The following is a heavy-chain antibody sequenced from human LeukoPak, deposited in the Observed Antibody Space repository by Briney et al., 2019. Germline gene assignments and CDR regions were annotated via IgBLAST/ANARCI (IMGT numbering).Heavy chain of an antibody. CDR2: ISYDGSNK. J-gene: IGHJ3*02. D-gene: IGHD6-13*01. CDR1: GFTFSSYA. Sequence: GRSLRLSCAASGFTFSSYAMHWVRQAPGKGLEWVAVISYDGSNKYYAASVKGRFTISRDNAKNSLYLQMNSLRAEDTAVYYCASGYSSSWYSAFDIWGQGTKVTVSS. CDR3: ASGYSSSWYSAFDI. V-gene: IGHV3-30-3*01.